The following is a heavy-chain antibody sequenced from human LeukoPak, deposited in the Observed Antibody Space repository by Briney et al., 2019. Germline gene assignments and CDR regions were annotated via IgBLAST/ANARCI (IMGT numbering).Heavy chain of an antibody. CDR1: GGSISSSSYY. CDR2: IYYSGST. D-gene: IGHD5-24*01. CDR3: ARGIGDGYNYYYYYYMDV. Sequence: SETLSLTCTVSGGSISSSSYYWGWIRQPPGKGLEWIGSIYYSGSTYYNPSLKSRVTISVDTSKNQFFLKLSSVTAADTAVYYCARGIGDGYNYYYYYYMDVWGKGTTVTVSS. V-gene: IGHV4-39*07. J-gene: IGHJ6*03.